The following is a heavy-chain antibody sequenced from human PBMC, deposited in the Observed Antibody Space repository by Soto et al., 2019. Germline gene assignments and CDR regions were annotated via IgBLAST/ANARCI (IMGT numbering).Heavy chain of an antibody. J-gene: IGHJ4*02. CDR1: GFTFSSYG. CDR3: AREIRIQLWLHFDY. CDR2: IWYDGSNK. Sequence: GGSLRLSCAASGFTFSSYGMHWVRQAPGKGLEWVAVIWYDGSNKYYADSVKGRFTISRDNSKNTLYLQMNSLRAEDTAVYYCAREIRIQLWLHFDYWGQGTLVTVSS. D-gene: IGHD5-18*01. V-gene: IGHV3-33*01.